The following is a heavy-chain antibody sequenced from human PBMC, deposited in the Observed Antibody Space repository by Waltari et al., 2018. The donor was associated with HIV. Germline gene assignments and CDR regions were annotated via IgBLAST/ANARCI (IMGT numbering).Heavy chain of an antibody. CDR2: MKHDGSEK. D-gene: IGHD3-16*02. Sequence: APLVESGGDLVQPGGSLSLSCAVFGFSHSSFWMSWVRQAPGKGLEWVASMKHDGSEKYYVDSVKGRFTISRDNAKNSLFLQMDSLRAEDTALYYCSRLSYHAFDLWGQGTMVTVSS. J-gene: IGHJ3*01. V-gene: IGHV3-7*01. CDR3: SRLSYHAFDL. CDR1: GFSHSSFW.